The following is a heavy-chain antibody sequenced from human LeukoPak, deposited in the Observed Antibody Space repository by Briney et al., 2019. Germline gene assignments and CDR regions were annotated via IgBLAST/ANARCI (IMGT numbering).Heavy chain of an antibody. CDR3: ARQTTVNTIYLYGMDV. CDR1: GFTFSRYS. CDR2: IDSRSSFI. Sequence: KPGGSLRLACAASGFTFSRYSMNWVRQAPGQGLEWVSSIDSRSSFIYYADSVKGRFTISRDNSKNTLYLQMNTLRVEDTAVYYCARQTTVNTIYLYGMDVWGQGTTVTVSS. J-gene: IGHJ6*02. V-gene: IGHV3-21*01. D-gene: IGHD4-11*01.